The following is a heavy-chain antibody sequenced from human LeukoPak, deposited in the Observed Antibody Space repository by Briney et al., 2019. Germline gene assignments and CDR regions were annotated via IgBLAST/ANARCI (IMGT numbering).Heavy chain of an antibody. CDR2: ISNSGTNI. CDR3: AAGSSGVFDY. Sequence: PGGSLRLSCVASGFTFSSYSMNWVRQAPGKGLEWVSYISNSGTNIYYADSVKGRFTISRDNSKNRLYLQMNNLRAEDTAVYYCAAGSSGVFDYWGQGTLVTVSS. V-gene: IGHV3-48*01. J-gene: IGHJ4*02. CDR1: GFTFSSYS. D-gene: IGHD3-22*01.